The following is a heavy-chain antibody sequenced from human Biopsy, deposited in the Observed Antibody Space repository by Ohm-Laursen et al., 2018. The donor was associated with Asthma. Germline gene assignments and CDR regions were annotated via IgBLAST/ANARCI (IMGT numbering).Heavy chain of an antibody. CDR2: ISSGSGST. CDR3: ARDVMEWYLPAFDF. J-gene: IGHJ4*02. Sequence: SLRLSCAASGFTVSNFAMNWVRQAPGQGLEWVSVISSGSGSTYYADSVNGRFTVPRDDSKNTLYLQMNSLRPDDTAVYYCARDVMEWYLPAFDFWGQGTLVTVSS. V-gene: IGHV3-NL1*01. CDR1: GFTVSNFA. D-gene: IGHD3-3*01.